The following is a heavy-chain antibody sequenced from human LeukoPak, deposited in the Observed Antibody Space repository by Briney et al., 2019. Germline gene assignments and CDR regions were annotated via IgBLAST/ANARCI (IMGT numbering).Heavy chain of an antibody. J-gene: IGHJ3*02. D-gene: IGHD3-22*01. CDR1: GGSISSYY. Sequence: PSETLSLTCTVSGGSISSYYWSWIRQPPGKGLEWIGYIYTSGSTNYNPSLKSRVTISVDTSKNQFSLKLSSVTAADTAVYYCARVGYSSGYYGDHGAFDIWGQGTMVTVSS. V-gene: IGHV4-4*09. CDR3: ARVGYSSGYYGDHGAFDI. CDR2: IYTSGST.